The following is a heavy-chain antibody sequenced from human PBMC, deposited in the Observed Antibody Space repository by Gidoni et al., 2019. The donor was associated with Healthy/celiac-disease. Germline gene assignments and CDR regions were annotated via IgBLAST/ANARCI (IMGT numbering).Heavy chain of an antibody. D-gene: IGHD3-16*01. J-gene: IGHJ4*02. V-gene: IGHV3-15*01. CDR2: IKSKTDGGTT. Sequence: KGLEWVGRIKSKTDGGTTDYAAPVKGRFTISRDDSKNTLYLQMNSLKTEDTAVYYCTTSSWGREADYWGQGTLVTVSS. CDR3: TTSSWGREADY.